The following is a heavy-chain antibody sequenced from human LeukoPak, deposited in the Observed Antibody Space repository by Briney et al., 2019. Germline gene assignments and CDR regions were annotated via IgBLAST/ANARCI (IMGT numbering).Heavy chain of an antibody. CDR1: GFTFGDYG. CDR3: AKDRLRYCSGGSCYSPVDY. Sequence: GGSLRLSCTASGFTFGDYGMIWVRQAPGKGLEWVSGVSGSGGSTYYADSVKGRFTISRDNSKNTLYLQMNSLRVEDTAVYYCAKDRLRYCSGGSCYSPVDYWGQGTLVSVSS. CDR2: VSGSGGST. J-gene: IGHJ4*02. D-gene: IGHD2-15*01. V-gene: IGHV3-23*01.